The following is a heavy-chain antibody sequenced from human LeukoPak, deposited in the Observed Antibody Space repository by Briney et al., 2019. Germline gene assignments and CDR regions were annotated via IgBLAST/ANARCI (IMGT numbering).Heavy chain of an antibody. CDR2: IIPILGIA. CDR1: GGTFSSYA. D-gene: IGHD4-17*01. Sequence: GASVKVSCKASGGTFSSYAISWVRQAPGQGLEWMGRIIPILGIANYAQEFQGRVTITADKSTSTAYMELSSLRSEDTAVYYCAIVDYGELNWFDPWGQGTLVTVSS. V-gene: IGHV1-69*04. J-gene: IGHJ5*02. CDR3: AIVDYGELNWFDP.